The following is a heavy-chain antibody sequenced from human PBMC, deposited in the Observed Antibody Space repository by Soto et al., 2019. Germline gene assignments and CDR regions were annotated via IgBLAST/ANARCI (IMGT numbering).Heavy chain of an antibody. Sequence: EVQLLESGGGLVQPGGSLRLSCAASGFTFSSYAMSWVRQAPGKGVEWVSAISGSGGSTYYADSVKGRFTISRDNSKNTLSLQMNSLRPEDTAVYYCAKDFSPLAGAVPGRAFDIWGQGTMVTVSS. D-gene: IGHD2-2*01. J-gene: IGHJ3*02. CDR3: AKDFSPLAGAVPGRAFDI. CDR1: GFTFSSYA. V-gene: IGHV3-23*01. CDR2: ISGSGGST.